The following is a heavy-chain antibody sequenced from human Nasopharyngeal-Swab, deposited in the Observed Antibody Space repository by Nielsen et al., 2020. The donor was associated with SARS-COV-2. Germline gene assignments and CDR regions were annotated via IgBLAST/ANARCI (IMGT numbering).Heavy chain of an antibody. J-gene: IGHJ4*02. V-gene: IGHV3-48*03. CDR3: ARHYDPFDY. Sequence: GGSLRLSCAASGFTFSSYEMNWVRQAPGKGPEWVSYISSSGSTIYYADSVKGRFTISRDNAKNSLYLQMNSLRAEDTAVYYCARHYDPFDYWGQGTLVTVSS. CDR2: ISSSGSTI. CDR1: GFTFSSYE. D-gene: IGHD3-3*01.